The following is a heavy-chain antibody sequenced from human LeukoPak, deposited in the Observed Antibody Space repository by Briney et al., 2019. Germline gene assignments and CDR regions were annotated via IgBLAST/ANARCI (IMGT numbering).Heavy chain of an antibody. CDR3: ARGGAYDGYYYYGMDV. V-gene: IGHV4-30-2*01. J-gene: IGHJ6*02. D-gene: IGHD2-21*01. Sequence: KASETLSLTCAVSGGSISSGGYSWSWIRQPPGKGLEWIGCIYHSGSTYYNPSLKSRVTMSVDRSKNQFSLKLSSVTAADTAVYYCARGGAYDGYYYYGMDVWGQGTTVTVSS. CDR1: GGSISSGGYS. CDR2: IYHSGST.